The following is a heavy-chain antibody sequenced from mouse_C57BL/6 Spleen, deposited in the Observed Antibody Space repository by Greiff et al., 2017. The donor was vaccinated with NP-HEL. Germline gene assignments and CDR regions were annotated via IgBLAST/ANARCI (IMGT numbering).Heavy chain of an antibody. D-gene: IGHD2-4*01. CDR1: GYTFTSYW. V-gene: IGHV1-64*01. Sequence: QVQLQQPGAELVKPGASVKLSCKASGYTFTSYWMHWVKQRPGQGLEWIGMIHPNSGSTNYNEKFKSKATLTVDKSSSTAYMQLSSLTSEDSAVYYCARLYDHAHWYFDVWGTGTTVTVSS. J-gene: IGHJ1*03. CDR2: IHPNSGST. CDR3: ARLYDHAHWYFDV.